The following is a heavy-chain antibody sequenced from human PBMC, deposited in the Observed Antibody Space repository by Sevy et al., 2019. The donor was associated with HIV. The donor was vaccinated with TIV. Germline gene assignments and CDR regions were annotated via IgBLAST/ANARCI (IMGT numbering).Heavy chain of an antibody. D-gene: IGHD2-15*01. CDR3: ARDGVGGYCSGGSCHSDAFDI. J-gene: IGHJ3*02. CDR1: GYSISSGYY. V-gene: IGHV4-38-2*02. CDR2: IYHSGST. Sequence: SETLSLTCAVSGYSISSGYYWGWIRQPPGKGLEWIGSIYHSGSTYYNPSLKSRVTISVDTSKNQFSLKLSSLTAADTAVYYCARDGVGGYCSGGSCHSDAFDIWGQGTMVTVSS.